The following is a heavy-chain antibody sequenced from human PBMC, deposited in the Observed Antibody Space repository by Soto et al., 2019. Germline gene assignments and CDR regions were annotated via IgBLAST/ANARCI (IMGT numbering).Heavy chain of an antibody. J-gene: IGHJ4*02. CDR2: IHYSGST. Sequence: SETLSLTCTVSGGSISSYYWSWIRQPPGKGLEWIGYIHYSGSTNYNPSLKSRVTISVDTSKNQFSLKLSSVTAADTAVYYCARADLLAGYHSVYFDYWGQGTLVTV. CDR1: GGSISSYY. V-gene: IGHV4-59*01. D-gene: IGHD2-15*01. CDR3: ARADLLAGYHSVYFDY.